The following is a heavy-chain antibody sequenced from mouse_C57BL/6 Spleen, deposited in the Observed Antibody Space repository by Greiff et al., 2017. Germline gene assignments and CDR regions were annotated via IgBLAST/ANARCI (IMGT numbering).Heavy chain of an antibody. J-gene: IGHJ4*01. V-gene: IGHV2-2*01. CDR1: GFSLTSYG. CDR3: ATLPLYYDYDGYAMDD. D-gene: IGHD2-4*01. CDR2: IWSGGST. Sequence: VQLQQSGPGLVQPSQSLSITCTVSGFSLTSYGVHWVRQSLGKGLEWLGVIWSGGSTDYNAAFISRLSISKDNSKSQVFFKMNSLQADDTAIYYCATLPLYYDYDGYAMDDWGQGTSVTVSS.